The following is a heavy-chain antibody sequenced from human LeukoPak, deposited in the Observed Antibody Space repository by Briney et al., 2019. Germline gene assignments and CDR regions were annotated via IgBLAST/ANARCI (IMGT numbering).Heavy chain of an antibody. Sequence: SETLSLTCTVSGGSISSYYWSWIRQSAGKGLEWIGRIYPSGITNYNPSLKSRVTMSVDTSKNQFSLKLSSVTAADTAVYYCARDPSYGGDYFDYWGQGTLVTVSS. D-gene: IGHD2/OR15-2a*01. CDR3: ARDPSYGGDYFDY. V-gene: IGHV4-4*07. CDR1: GGSISSYY. J-gene: IGHJ4*02. CDR2: IYPSGIT.